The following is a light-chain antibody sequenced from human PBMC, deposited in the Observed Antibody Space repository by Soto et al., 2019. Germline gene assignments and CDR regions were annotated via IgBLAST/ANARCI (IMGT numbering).Light chain of an antibody. V-gene: IGLV1-44*01. CDR1: SSNIGSNT. Sequence: QCVLTKPASASGTPGRRVTISCSGSSSNIGSNTVNWYQQLPGTAPKLLIYSNNQRPSGVPDRFSGSKSGTSASLAISGLQSEDEADYYCAAWDDSLNGSYVFGTGTKVTVL. CDR2: SNN. J-gene: IGLJ1*01. CDR3: AAWDDSLNGSYV.